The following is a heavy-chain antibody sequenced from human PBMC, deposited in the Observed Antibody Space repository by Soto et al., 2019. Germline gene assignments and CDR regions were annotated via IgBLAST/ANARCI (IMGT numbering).Heavy chain of an antibody. D-gene: IGHD2-2*01. CDR1: GFTFSRYV. Sequence: EVQLLESGGGLVQPGGSLRLSCVASGFTFSRYVMSWVRQAPGKGLEWVSTINSNGDSTYYADSVKGRFTISRDNSKTSLYLQMNSLRAEDTAVYYCARVPDLDYCSRTSCLYYSDYWGQGALVTVSS. CDR3: ARVPDLDYCSRTSCLYYSDY. V-gene: IGHV3-23*01. CDR2: INSNGDST. J-gene: IGHJ4*02.